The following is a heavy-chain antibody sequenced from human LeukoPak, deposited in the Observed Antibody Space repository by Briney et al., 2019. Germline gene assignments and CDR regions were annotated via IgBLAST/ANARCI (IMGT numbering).Heavy chain of an antibody. D-gene: IGHD3-9*01. V-gene: IGHV1-18*01. Sequence: ASVKVSCKASGYTFTSYGISWVRQAPGQGLEWMGWISAYNGNTNYAQKPQGRVTMTTDTSTSTAYMELRSLRSDDTAVYYCARDRRLYYDILTGTYYFDYWGQGTLVTVSS. CDR3: ARDRRLYYDILTGTYYFDY. CDR1: GYTFTSYG. J-gene: IGHJ4*02. CDR2: ISAYNGNT.